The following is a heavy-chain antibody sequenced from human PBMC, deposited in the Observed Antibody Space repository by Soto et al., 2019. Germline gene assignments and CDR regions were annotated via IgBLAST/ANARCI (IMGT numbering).Heavy chain of an antibody. D-gene: IGHD6-19*01. V-gene: IGHV3-30-3*01. CDR2: ISYEGSNK. J-gene: IGHJ5*02. CDR1: GFTFSSYA. Sequence: QVQLVESGGGVVQPGRSLRLSCAASGFTFSSYAMHWVRQAPGKGLEWVAVISYEGSNKYYADSVKGRFTISRDNSKNTLYLQMNSLRAEDTAVYYCARDLEVAVAGAWGQGTLVTVSS. CDR3: ARDLEVAVAGA.